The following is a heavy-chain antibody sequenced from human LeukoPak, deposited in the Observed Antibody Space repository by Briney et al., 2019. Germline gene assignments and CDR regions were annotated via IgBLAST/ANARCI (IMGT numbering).Heavy chain of an antibody. CDR3: ARAVLSGRADP. D-gene: IGHD1-14*01. J-gene: IGHJ5*02. CDR1: GGSFSGYY. V-gene: IGHV4-34*01. CDR2: INHSGST. Sequence: SETLSLTCAVYGGSFSGYYWSWIRQPPGKGLEWIGEINHSGSTNYNPSLKSRVTISVDTSKNQFSLKLSSVTAADTAVYYCARAVLSGRADPWGQGTLVTVSS.